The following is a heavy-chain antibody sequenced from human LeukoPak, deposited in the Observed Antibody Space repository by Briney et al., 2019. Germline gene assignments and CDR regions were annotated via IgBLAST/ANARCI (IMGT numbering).Heavy chain of an antibody. Sequence: GGSLRLSCAASGFTFSSYGMHWVRQAPGKGLEWMAVISNDGSKKYYADSVKGRFTISRDNSKNTLSLQVSSLRAEDTAVYYCAEDRYSYAFEYSDSWGQGTLVTVSS. CDR3: AEDRYSYAFEYSDS. D-gene: IGHD5-18*01. CDR1: GFTFSSYG. CDR2: ISNDGSKK. V-gene: IGHV3-30*18. J-gene: IGHJ4*02.